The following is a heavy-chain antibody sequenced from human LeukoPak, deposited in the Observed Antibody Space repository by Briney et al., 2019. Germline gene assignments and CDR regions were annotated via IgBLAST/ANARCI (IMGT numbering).Heavy chain of an antibody. Sequence: SETLSLTCAVSGYSIRSGDYWGWIRQSPGKGLEWIGSIYHSGSTHYNPSLKSRVTISVDTSKNQFSLMLSSVTAADTAVYYCARNRSVTTTPGFDHWGQGTLVTVSS. CDR3: ARNRSVTTTPGFDH. D-gene: IGHD4-17*01. J-gene: IGHJ4*02. CDR2: IYHSGST. CDR1: GYSIRSGDY. V-gene: IGHV4-38-2*01.